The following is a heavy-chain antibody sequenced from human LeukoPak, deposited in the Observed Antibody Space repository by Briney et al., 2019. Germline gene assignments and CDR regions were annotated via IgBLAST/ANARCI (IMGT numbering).Heavy chain of an antibody. CDR2: IGASGLNT. CDR3: AKNWDDYDSSGPIDH. CDR1: GFSFSAYA. Sequence: GGSLRLSCAASGFSFSAYAMSWVRQAPGKGLEWVSGIGASGLNTYYADTVKGRLTISRDNSNNAVYLQLYSLRVDDTAVYYCAKNWDDYDSSGPIDHWGQGALVTVSS. J-gene: IGHJ4*02. D-gene: IGHD3-22*01. V-gene: IGHV3-23*01.